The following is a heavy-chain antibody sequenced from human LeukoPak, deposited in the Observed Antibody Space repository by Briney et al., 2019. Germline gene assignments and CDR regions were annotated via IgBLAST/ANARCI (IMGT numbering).Heavy chain of an antibody. CDR3: AKTSFRRRLFVFDI. CDR1: GGSFSVYY. Sequence: PSETLSLTCAVYGGSFSVYYWSWIRHPPGKGLEWIGEINHSGSTNYNPSLKSRVTISVDTSKTQFSLKLSSVTAADTAVYYCAKTSFRRRLFVFDIWGQGTMVTVSS. J-gene: IGHJ3*02. D-gene: IGHD3-3*02. V-gene: IGHV4-34*01. CDR2: INHSGST.